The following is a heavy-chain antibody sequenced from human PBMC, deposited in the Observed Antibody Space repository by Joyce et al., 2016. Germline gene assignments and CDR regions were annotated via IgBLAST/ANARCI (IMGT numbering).Heavy chain of an antibody. Sequence: VQLQEWGAGLLKPSETLSLTCAVYGDTLSGYYWSWVPQPPGKGLERIGEINYSGTTNYNPSLKSRVSISLDKSRNQLFVNMRSVNAADTAVYYCARGRRYFETWGRGTMVTVSS. CDR1: GDTLSGYY. CDR3: ARGRRYFET. V-gene: IGHV4-34*01. CDR2: INYSGTT. D-gene: IGHD1-1*01. J-gene: IGHJ3*02.